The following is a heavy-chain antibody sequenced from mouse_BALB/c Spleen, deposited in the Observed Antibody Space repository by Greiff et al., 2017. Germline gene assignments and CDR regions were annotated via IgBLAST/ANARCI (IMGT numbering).Heavy chain of an antibody. CDR2: ISSGGGST. J-gene: IGHJ4*01. D-gene: IGHD2-1*01. Sequence: EVNLVESGGGLVKPGGSLKLSCAASGFAFSSYDMSWVRQTPEKRLEWVAYISSGGGSTYYPDTVKGRFTISRDNAKNTLYLQMSSLKSEDTAMYYCARHEDGNYVGAMDYWGQGTSVTVSS. CDR1: GFAFSSYD. CDR3: ARHEDGNYVGAMDY. V-gene: IGHV5-12-1*01.